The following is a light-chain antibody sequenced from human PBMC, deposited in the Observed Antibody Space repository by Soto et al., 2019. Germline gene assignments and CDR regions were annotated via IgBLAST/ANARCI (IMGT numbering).Light chain of an antibody. CDR3: QQYGSSGT. V-gene: IGKV3-20*01. CDR2: GAS. CDR1: QSLDRGY. J-gene: IGKJ1*01. Sequence: EIVLTQSPGTLSLSPGGRATLSVMAIQSLDRGYLAWYQQKPGQAPRLLIYGASTRATGIPARFSGSGSGTEFTLTISRLEPEDFAVYYCQQYGSSGTFGQGTKVDIK.